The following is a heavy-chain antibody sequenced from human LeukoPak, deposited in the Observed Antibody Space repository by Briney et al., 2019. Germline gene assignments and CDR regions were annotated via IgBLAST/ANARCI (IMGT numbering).Heavy chain of an antibody. CDR2: ISSSGSTI. D-gene: IGHD3-10*01. CDR1: GFTFRSYA. J-gene: IGHJ4*02. CDR3: ARGRIYGPFDY. V-gene: IGHV3-48*03. Sequence: GGSLRLSCAASGFTFRSYAMNWVRQAPGKGLEWVSYISSSGSTIYYADSVKGRFTISRDNAKNSLYLQMNSLRAEDTAVHYCARGRIYGPFDYWGQGTLVTVSS.